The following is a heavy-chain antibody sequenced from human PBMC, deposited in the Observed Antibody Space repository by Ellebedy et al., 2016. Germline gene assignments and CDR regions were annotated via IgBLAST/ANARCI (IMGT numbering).Heavy chain of an antibody. CDR1: GFTFSSYA. Sequence: GGSLRLSXAASGFTFSSYAMHWVRQAPGKGLEWVAVISYDGSNKYYADSVKGRFTISRDNSKNTLYLQMNSLRAEDTAVYYCARQYSSSWYGYYYYGMDVWGQGTTVTVSS. CDR2: ISYDGSNK. CDR3: ARQYSSSWYGYYYYGMDV. V-gene: IGHV3-30-3*01. D-gene: IGHD6-13*01. J-gene: IGHJ6*02.